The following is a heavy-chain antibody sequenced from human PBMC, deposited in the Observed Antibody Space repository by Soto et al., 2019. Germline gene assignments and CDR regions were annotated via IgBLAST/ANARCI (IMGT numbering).Heavy chain of an antibody. V-gene: IGHV4-59*01. Sequence: SETLFLTCTVSGGSISSYYWSWIRQPPGKGLEWIGYIYYSGSTNYNPSLKSRVTISVDTSKNQFSLKLSSVAAADTAVYYCARGGITIFGVVIIPSYYMDVWGKGTTVTVSS. D-gene: IGHD3-3*01. CDR1: GGSISSYY. J-gene: IGHJ6*03. CDR3: ARGGITIFGVVIIPSYYMDV. CDR2: IYYSGST.